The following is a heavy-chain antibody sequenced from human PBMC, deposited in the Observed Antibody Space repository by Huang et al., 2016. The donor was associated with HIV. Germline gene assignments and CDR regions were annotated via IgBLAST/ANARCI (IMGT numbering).Heavy chain of an antibody. CDR2: INNLGST. D-gene: IGHD3-10*01. CDR3: ARDATKNPRGWFDP. J-gene: IGHJ5*02. V-gene: IGHV4-34*02. Sequence: QVHLQQWGAGLLKSAETLSLTCAVYGGSLIGYYWSWLRQTPGKGLVWIGEINNLGSTNYNPVLKSRVDISMDGSKKQFSLKWRSMSDADTAVYFCARDATKNPRGWFDPWGQGTLVTVSS. CDR1: GGSLIGYY.